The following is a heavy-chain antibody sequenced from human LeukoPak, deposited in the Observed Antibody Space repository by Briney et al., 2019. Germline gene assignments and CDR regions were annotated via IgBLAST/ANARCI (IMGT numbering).Heavy chain of an antibody. V-gene: IGHV3-23*01. Sequence: GGSLRLSCAVSGFTFSDYAMCWVRQAPGKGLEWVSGISDSGGSTFYADSVKGRFSISRDNSKNILYLQMNSLRAEDTAEYYCARGSDSSGYMGYYFDYWGQGTLVTVSS. D-gene: IGHD3-22*01. J-gene: IGHJ4*02. CDR1: GFTFSDYA. CDR3: ARGSDSSGYMGYYFDY. CDR2: ISDSGGST.